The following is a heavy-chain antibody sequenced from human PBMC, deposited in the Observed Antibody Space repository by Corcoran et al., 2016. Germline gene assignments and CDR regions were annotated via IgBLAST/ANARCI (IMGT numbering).Heavy chain of an antibody. CDR3: ARAGRPYCSSTSCYMFDY. V-gene: IGHV1-69*01. D-gene: IGHD2-2*02. CDR2: IIPIFGTA. Sequence: QVQLVQSGAEVKKPGSSVKVSCKASGGTFSSYAISWVRQAPGQGLEWMGGIIPIFGTANYAQKFQGRVTITADESTSTAYMELSSLRSEDTAGYYGARAGRPYCSSTSCYMFDYWGQGTLVTVS. CDR1: GGTFSSYA. J-gene: IGHJ4*02.